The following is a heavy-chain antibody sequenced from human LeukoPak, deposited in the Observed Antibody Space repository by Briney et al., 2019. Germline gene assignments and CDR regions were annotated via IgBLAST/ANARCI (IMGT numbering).Heavy chain of an antibody. D-gene: IGHD3-10*01. Sequence: PSETLSLTCTVSGGSISSGSYYWSWIRQPAGKGLKWIGRIYTSGSTNYNPSLKSRVTISVDTSKNQFSLKLSSVTAADTAVYYCARESLLWFGESERYYYYYYMDVWGKGTTVTISS. CDR3: ARESLLWFGESERYYYYYYMDV. J-gene: IGHJ6*03. CDR1: GGSISSGSYY. V-gene: IGHV4-61*02. CDR2: IYTSGST.